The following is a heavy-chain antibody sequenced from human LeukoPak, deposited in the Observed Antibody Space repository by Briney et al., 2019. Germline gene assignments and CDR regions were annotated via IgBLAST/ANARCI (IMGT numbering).Heavy chain of an antibody. CDR2: IKEDGSEK. Sequence: GGSLRLSCAASGFTFDSYWMSWVRQAPGKGLEWVANIKEDGSEKYYVDSVKGRFTISRDNAKNSMYLQMSSLRAEDTAVYYCAREIGSAARGRWGQGTLVTVSS. CDR1: GFTFDSYW. J-gene: IGHJ4*02. V-gene: IGHV3-7*05. CDR3: AREIGSAARGR. D-gene: IGHD6-13*01.